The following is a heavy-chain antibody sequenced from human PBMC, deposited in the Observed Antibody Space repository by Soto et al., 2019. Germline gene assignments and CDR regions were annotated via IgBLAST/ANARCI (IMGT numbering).Heavy chain of an antibody. CDR3: VGGQYYFDY. CDR1: GFPFTSYG. D-gene: IGHD3-10*01. V-gene: IGHV3-30*03. CDR2: ISYDGNDK. J-gene: IGHJ4*02. Sequence: QVQLVESGGGVVQPGRSLRLSCAASGFPFTSYGMHWVREGPDKGLEWVAIISYDGNDKYYADSVKGRFTISRDNSKNILYLQMNSLRSEDTALYYCVGGQYYFDYRGQGTLVIVSS.